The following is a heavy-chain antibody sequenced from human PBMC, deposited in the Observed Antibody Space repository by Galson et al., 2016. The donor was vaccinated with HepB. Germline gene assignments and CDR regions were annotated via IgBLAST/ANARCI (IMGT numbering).Heavy chain of an antibody. CDR2: ISPSGDGT. V-gene: IGHV3-23*01. CDR3: AKDRGFHDSDSGEFDY. D-gene: IGHD6-25*01. CDR1: GFSFNIYA. J-gene: IGHJ4*02. Sequence: SLRLSCAASGFSFNIYAMSWVRQAPGKGLEWVSGISPSGDGTYYADSVKGRFTISRDNVKDMLYLQMDSLRAEDTAIYFCAKDRGFHDSDSGEFDYWGQGTPVTVSS.